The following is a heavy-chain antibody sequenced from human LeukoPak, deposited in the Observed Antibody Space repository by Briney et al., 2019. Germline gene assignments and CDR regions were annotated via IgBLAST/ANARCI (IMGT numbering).Heavy chain of an antibody. CDR1: GFTFSSYS. CDR3: ARVGYQLPHAFDI. CDR2: ISSSSSTI. Sequence: GGSLRLSCAASGFTFSSYSMNWVRQAPGKGLEWVSYISSSSSTIYYADSVKGRFTISRDNARNSLYLQMNSLRDEDTAAYYCARVGYQLPHAFDIWGQGTMVTVSS. V-gene: IGHV3-48*02. J-gene: IGHJ3*02. D-gene: IGHD2-2*01.